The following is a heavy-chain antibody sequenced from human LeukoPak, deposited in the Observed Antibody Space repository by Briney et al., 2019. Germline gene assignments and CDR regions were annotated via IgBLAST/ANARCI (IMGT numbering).Heavy chain of an antibody. V-gene: IGHV1-69*02. Sequence: SVKVSCKASGGTFGSYTISWVRQAPGQGLEWMGRIIPILGIANYAQKFQGRVTITADKSTSTAYMELSSLRSEDTAVYYCARGKRGAGDAFDIWGQGTMVTVSS. CDR3: ARGKRGAGDAFDI. CDR1: GGTFGSYT. CDR2: IIPILGIA. D-gene: IGHD4-17*01. J-gene: IGHJ3*02.